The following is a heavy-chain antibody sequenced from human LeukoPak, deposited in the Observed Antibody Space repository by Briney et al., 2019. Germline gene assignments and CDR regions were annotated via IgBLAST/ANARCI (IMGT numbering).Heavy chain of an antibody. CDR3: ARLRGYSGYDLGDYFDY. CDR1: GGTFSSYA. V-gene: IGHV1-69*05. CDR2: IIPIFGTA. Sequence: SVKVSCKASGGTFSSYAISWVRQAPGQGLEWMGRIIPIFGTANYAQKFQGRVTITTDESTSTAYMELSSLGSEDTAVYYCARLRGYSGYDLGDYFDYWGQGTLVTVSS. J-gene: IGHJ4*02. D-gene: IGHD5-12*01.